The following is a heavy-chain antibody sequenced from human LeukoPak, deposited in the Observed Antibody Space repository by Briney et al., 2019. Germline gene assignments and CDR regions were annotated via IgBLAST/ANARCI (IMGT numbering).Heavy chain of an antibody. CDR1: GGTFSSYA. D-gene: IGHD3-3*01. V-gene: IGHV1-69*13. Sequence: SVTVSCKASGGTFSSYAISWVRQAPGQGLEWMGGIIPIFGTAKYAQKFQGRVTITADESTSTSYMELSSLRSEDTAVYYCARDGVVPLDYWGQGTLVTVSS. J-gene: IGHJ4*02. CDR3: ARDGVVPLDY. CDR2: IIPIFGTA.